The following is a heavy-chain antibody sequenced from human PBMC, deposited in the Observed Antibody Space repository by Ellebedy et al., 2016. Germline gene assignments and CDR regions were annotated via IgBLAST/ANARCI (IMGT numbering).Heavy chain of an antibody. Sequence: GGSLRLSCAASGFTFRRYSMNRVRQAPGKGLEWVSTISSTSTYIYYVDSVKGRFTISRDNARDSLSLQMNSLRAEDTAVYYCARDISLRDPGGFDFWGQGTLVTVSS. CDR2: ISSTSTYI. D-gene: IGHD1-14*01. J-gene: IGHJ4*02. CDR1: GFTFRRYS. V-gene: IGHV3-21*01. CDR3: ARDISLRDPGGFDF.